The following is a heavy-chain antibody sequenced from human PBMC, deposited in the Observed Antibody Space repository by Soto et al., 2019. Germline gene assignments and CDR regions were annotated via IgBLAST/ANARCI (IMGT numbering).Heavy chain of an antibody. CDR3: AREDSSGYYFAY. CDR2: IYHSGST. Sequence: SETLSLTCAVSGGSISSGGYSWSWIRQPPGKGLEWIGYIYHSGSTYYNPSLKSRVTISVDRSKNQFSLKLSSVTAADTAVYYCAREDSSGYYFAYWGQGTLVTVSS. V-gene: IGHV4-30-2*01. CDR1: GGSISSGGYS. D-gene: IGHD3-22*01. J-gene: IGHJ4*02.